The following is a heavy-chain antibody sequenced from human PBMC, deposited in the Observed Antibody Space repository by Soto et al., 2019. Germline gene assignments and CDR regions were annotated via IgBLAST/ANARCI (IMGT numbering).Heavy chain of an antibody. D-gene: IGHD3-22*01. J-gene: IGHJ4*02. Sequence: PGGSLRLSCAASGFTFRSYNMHWVRQAPGKGLEWVAVISYDGSNKYYADSVKGRFTISRDNSKNTLYLQMNSLRAEDTAVFYCAKDLWYYDSSGSPFDYWGQGTLVTVSS. CDR3: AKDLWYYDSSGSPFDY. CDR1: GFTFRSYN. V-gene: IGHV3-30*18. CDR2: ISYDGSNK.